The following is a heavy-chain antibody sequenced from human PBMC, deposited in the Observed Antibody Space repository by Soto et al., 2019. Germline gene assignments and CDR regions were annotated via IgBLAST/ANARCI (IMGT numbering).Heavy chain of an antibody. Sequence: SETLSLTCTVSGASVNDYYWNWVRQPLGKGLEWIGFIHYTGSRIFSPSLQSRVTMSVDVSQNQFSLRLTSVTAADTAIYYCARWGHPAVKAFDIWGQGTTVTVSS. CDR3: ARWGHPAVKAFDI. D-gene: IGHD3-16*01. V-gene: IGHV4-59*02. J-gene: IGHJ3*02. CDR2: IHYTGSR. CDR1: GASVNDYY.